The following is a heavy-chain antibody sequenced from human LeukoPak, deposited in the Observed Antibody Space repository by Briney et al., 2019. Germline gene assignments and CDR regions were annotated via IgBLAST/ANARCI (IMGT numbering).Heavy chain of an antibody. CDR3: ASYCSTTSCYAVDY. J-gene: IGHJ4*02. V-gene: IGHV3-48*01. Sequence: GGSLRLSCAASAFTFSSYSMNWVRQAPGKGLEWVSYISSSGSTTYYADSVKGRFTISRDNAKNSLYLQMNSLRAEDTAVYYCASYCSTTSCYAVDYWGQGTLVTVYS. CDR2: ISSSGSTT. CDR1: AFTFSSYS. D-gene: IGHD2-2*01.